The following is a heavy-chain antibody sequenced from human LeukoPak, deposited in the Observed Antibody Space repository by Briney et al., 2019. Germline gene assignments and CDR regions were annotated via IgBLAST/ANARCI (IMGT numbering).Heavy chain of an antibody. CDR3: GKGLSTSACPDY. CDR1: GFNFHSYG. CDR2: VRYDGSIQ. D-gene: IGHD6-19*01. J-gene: IGHJ4*02. V-gene: IGHV3-30*02. Sequence: PGGSLRLSCAASGFNFHSYGMHWVRQAPGKGLDWVAFVRYDGSIQYYADSVKGRFAISRDNSKDTVSLQMNSLRPEDTAVYYCGKGLSTSACPDYWGQGTLVTVSS.